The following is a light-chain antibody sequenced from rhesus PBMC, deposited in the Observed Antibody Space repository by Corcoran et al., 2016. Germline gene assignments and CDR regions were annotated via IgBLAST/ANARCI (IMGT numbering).Light chain of an antibody. CDR3: GSYGGGYNIYI. CDR2: EVN. Sequence: QASLTQPRSVSGSPGQSVTISCPGTSSDTGRYNFFSWYQMHPGTVPKLMIYEVNKRPSGVADRFSASKSGNTASLTISGLQAEDEGEYYCGSYGGGYNIYIFGIGTRLTVL. CDR1: SSDTGRYNF. J-gene: IGLJ1*01. V-gene: IGLV2-32*01.